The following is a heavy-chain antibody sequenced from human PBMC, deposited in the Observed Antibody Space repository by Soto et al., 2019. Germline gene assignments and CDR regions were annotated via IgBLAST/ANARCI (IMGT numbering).Heavy chain of an antibody. CDR2: IYFSVSN. D-gene: IGHD1-7*01. Sequence: QVQLQESGPGLVKPSETLSLTCTVSGDSVSSVFYYWNWIRQPPVKGLEWIGSIYFSVSNNYNPSLKRRLSISLDPAKNQFSLRLNSVNAADTAVYYFAKVPITRTGWHNSFYGLQIWGQGTKVTCSS. V-gene: IGHV4-61*01. CDR1: GDSVSSVFYY. CDR3: AKVPITRTGWHNSFYGLQI. J-gene: IGHJ6*02.